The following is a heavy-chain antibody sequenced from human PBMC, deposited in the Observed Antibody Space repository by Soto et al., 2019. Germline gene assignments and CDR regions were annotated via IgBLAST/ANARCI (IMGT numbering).Heavy chain of an antibody. CDR3: ARDGSVVVVPAAIGGMDV. CDR1: GDSIRSGNHY. CDR2: IYYSGST. V-gene: IGHV4-30-4*01. D-gene: IGHD2-2*01. J-gene: IGHJ6*02. Sequence: SETLSLTCTVSGDSIRSGNHYWSWIRQPPGKGLEWIGYIYYSGSTYYNPSLKSRVTISVDTSKNQFSLKLSSVTAADTAVYYCARDGSVVVVPAAIGGMDVWGQGTTVTVSS.